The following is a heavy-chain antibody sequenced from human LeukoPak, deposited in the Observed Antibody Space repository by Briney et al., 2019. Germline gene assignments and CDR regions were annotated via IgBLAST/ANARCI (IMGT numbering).Heavy chain of an antibody. CDR1: GFTFSSSD. Sequence: GGSLRLSCAVSGFTFSSSDVSWVRQAPGKGLEWVSTISGSGGATYYADSVKGRFTISRDNSKNTLYLQMNSLRAEDAAVYYCAKGYCTSTSCYAVPFDYWGQGTLVTVSS. D-gene: IGHD2-2*01. CDR2: ISGSGGAT. V-gene: IGHV3-23*01. CDR3: AKGYCTSTSCYAVPFDY. J-gene: IGHJ4*02.